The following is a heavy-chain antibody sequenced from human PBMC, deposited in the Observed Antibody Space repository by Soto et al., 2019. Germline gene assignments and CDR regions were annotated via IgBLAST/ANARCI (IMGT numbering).Heavy chain of an antibody. CDR3: ARDDRRGRRGHGRLDY. J-gene: IGHJ4*02. CDR2: ISAYNGNT. Sequence: ASVKVSCKASGYTFTSYGISWVRQAPGPGLEWMGWISAYNGNTNYAQKLQGRVTMTTGTSTSTAYMELRRVRSDDTAVYYWARDDRRGRRGHGRLDYWGQGTLVTVSS. CDR1: GYTFTSYG. D-gene: IGHD3-16*01. V-gene: IGHV1-18*01.